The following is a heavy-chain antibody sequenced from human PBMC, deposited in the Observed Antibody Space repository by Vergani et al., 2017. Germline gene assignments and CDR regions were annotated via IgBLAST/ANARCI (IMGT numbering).Heavy chain of an antibody. D-gene: IGHD3-22*01. V-gene: IGHV3-21*01. CDR3: ARAFNYYDSSGSKFDY. J-gene: IGHJ4*02. CDR1: GFAFSSYS. Sequence: EVQLVESGGGLVEPGGSLRLSCAASGFAFSSYSMNWVRQAPGKGLEWVSSISSSSSYIYYADSVKGRFTSSSDNAKNSLYLQMNSLRAEDTAVYYCARAFNYYDSSGSKFDYWGQGTLVTVSS. CDR2: ISSSSSYI.